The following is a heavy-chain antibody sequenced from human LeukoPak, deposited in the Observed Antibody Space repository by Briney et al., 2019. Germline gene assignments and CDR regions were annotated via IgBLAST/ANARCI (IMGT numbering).Heavy chain of an antibody. Sequence: GGSLRLSCAASGFTFSTYAMSWVCQAPGKGLEWVSGISGSGGCTYYADSVKGRFTISRDNSKNTLFLQMNSLRAEDTAVYYCAKQESGGDFYFDYWGQGTLVTVSS. J-gene: IGHJ4*02. V-gene: IGHV3-23*01. CDR2: ISGSGGCT. D-gene: IGHD2-21*02. CDR3: AKQESGGDFYFDY. CDR1: GFTFSTYA.